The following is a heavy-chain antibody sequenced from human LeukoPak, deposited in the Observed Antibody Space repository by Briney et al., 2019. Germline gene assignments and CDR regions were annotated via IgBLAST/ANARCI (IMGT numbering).Heavy chain of an antibody. CDR1: GYTFTSYA. J-gene: IGHJ4*02. Sequence: ASVKVSCKASGYTFTSYAMHWVRQAPGQRLEWMGWINAGNGNTKYSQEFQGRVTITRDTSASTAYMELSSLRSEDTAVYYCARSYSYGSRPFFDYWGQGTLVTVSS. CDR2: INAGNGNT. D-gene: IGHD5-18*01. CDR3: ARSYSYGSRPFFDY. V-gene: IGHV1-3*03.